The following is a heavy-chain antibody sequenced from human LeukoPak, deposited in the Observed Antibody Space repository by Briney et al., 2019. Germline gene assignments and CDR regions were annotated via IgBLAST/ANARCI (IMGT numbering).Heavy chain of an antibody. CDR2: INHSRST. D-gene: IGHD6-19*01. Sequence: SETLSLTCAVYGGSFSGFYWTWIRQPPGKGLEWIGQINHSRSTHYNPSLKSRVTISVDTSKNQFSLKLSSVTAADTAVYYCTTAQSIAVAGPFDYWGQGTLVTVSS. CDR1: GGSFSGFY. CDR3: TTAQSIAVAGPFDY. V-gene: IGHV4-34*01. J-gene: IGHJ4*02.